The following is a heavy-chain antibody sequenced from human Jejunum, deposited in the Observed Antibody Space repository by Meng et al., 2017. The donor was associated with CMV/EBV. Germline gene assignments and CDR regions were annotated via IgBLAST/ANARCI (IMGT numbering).Heavy chain of an antibody. Sequence: QPGGSLRLSCATSGFIFSDYYMTWIRQAPGKGLESVSYISGTSTYTNYADSVKGRFTISRDNARNSLYLQMNNLSAEDTAIYYCTRDPRLADYWGQGTLVTVSS. V-gene: IGHV3-11*05. CDR1: GFIFSDYY. D-gene: IGHD6-25*01. J-gene: IGHJ4*02. CDR2: ISGTSTYT. CDR3: TRDPRLADY.